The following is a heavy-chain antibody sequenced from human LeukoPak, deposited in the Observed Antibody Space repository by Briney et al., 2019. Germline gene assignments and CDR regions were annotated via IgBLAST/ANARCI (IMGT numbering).Heavy chain of an antibody. CDR2: ISSSSSYI. V-gene: IGHV3-21*01. J-gene: IGHJ6*03. D-gene: IGHD3-10*01. Sequence: PGGSLRLSCAASGFTFSSYSMNWVRQAPGKGLEWVSSISSSSSYIYYADSVKGRFTISRDNAKNSLYLQMNSLRAEDTAVYYCAGDRRGSYYNVAYYYYMDVWGKGTTVTVSS. CDR1: GFTFSSYS. CDR3: AGDRRGSYYNVAYYYYMDV.